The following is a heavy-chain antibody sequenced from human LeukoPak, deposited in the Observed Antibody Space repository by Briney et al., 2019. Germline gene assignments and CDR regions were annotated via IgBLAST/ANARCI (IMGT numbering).Heavy chain of an antibody. Sequence: SETLSLTCTVSGGSISSYYWSWLRQPPGKGLEWIGYIYYSGSTSYNPSLKSRVTILVDTSKNQFSLKLNSVTAADTAVYYCARDRYSSGCYDSWGQGTLVTVSS. D-gene: IGHD6-19*01. V-gene: IGHV4-59*01. CDR2: IYYSGST. J-gene: IGHJ4*02. CDR3: ARDRYSSGCYDS. CDR1: GGSISSYY.